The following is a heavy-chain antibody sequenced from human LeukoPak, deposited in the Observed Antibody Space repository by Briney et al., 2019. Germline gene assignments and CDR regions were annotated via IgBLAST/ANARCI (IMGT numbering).Heavy chain of an antibody. CDR1: GGSMRSYY. D-gene: IGHD6-13*01. CDR3: ARHYIAAGGGDAFDI. Sequence: PSETLSLTCTVSGGSMRSYYWSWIRQPAGKGLEWTGDIYYSGSTYYNPSLKSRVTISVDTSKNQFSLKLSSVTAADTAIYYCARHYIAAGGGDAFDIWGQGTMVIASS. V-gene: IGHV4-59*08. J-gene: IGHJ3*02. CDR2: IYYSGST.